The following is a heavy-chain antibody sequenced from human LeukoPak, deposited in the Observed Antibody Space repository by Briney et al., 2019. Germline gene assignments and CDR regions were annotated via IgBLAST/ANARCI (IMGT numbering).Heavy chain of an antibody. J-gene: IGHJ4*02. CDR2: IYYTGAT. V-gene: IGHV4-59*01. CDR3: ARDRGDGP. D-gene: IGHD3-10*01. CDR1: GDSISGYY. Sequence: SETLSLTCTVSGDSISGYYWSWIRQPPGKGLEWIGHIYYTGATNYNPSLKSRVTISLDTPKNQFSLRLNSVTAADTAVYYCARDRGDGPWGQGTLVIVSS.